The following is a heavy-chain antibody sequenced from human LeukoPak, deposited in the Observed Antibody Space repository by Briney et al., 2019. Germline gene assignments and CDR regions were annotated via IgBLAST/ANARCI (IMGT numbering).Heavy chain of an antibody. V-gene: IGHV3-9*01. CDR3: AELGITMIGGV. CDR1: GFTFNDYD. J-gene: IGHJ6*04. CDR2: INWNSVYI. D-gene: IGHD3-10*02. Sequence: GGSLRLSCAASGFTFNDYDINWVRQPPGKGLEWVSGINWNSVYIDYAGSVQGRLTISRDNAKNSLYLQMNSLRAEDTAVYYCAELGITMIGGVWGKGTTVTISS.